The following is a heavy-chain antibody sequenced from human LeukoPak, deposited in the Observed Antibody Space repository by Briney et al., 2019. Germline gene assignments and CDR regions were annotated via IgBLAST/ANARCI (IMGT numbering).Heavy chain of an antibody. J-gene: IGHJ4*02. V-gene: IGHV3-21*01. CDR2: ISRSSSYI. CDR3: AREKAYSSSSSGADY. D-gene: IGHD6-6*01. CDR1: GFTFSSYS. Sequence: GGSLRLSCAASGFTFSSYSMKWVRQAPGKGLEWVSSISRSSSYIYYADSVKGRFTISRDNARNSLYLQMNSLRAEDTAVYYCAREKAYSSSSSGADYWGQGTLVTVSS.